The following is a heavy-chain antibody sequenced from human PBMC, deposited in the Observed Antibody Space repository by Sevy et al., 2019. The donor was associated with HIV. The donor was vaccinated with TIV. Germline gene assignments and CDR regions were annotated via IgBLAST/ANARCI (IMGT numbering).Heavy chain of an antibody. V-gene: IGHV3-7*03. J-gene: IGHJ1*01. CDR3: GKILPAGVPAEYFQH. CDR1: GLTFSSYW. Sequence: GGSLRLSCAASGLTFSSYWMTWVRQAPGKGLEWVANINQGGSQEYYVDSVKGRFTISRDNAKNSLYLQINSLRAEDTAGYYLGKILPAGVPAEYFQHWGQGTLVTVSS. D-gene: IGHD7-27*01. CDR2: INQGGSQE.